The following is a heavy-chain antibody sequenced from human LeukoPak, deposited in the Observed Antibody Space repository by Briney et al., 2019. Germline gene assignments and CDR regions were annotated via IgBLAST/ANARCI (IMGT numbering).Heavy chain of an antibody. CDR1: GFXFSSTW. Sequence: GGSLRLSCATSGFXFSSTWITWVRQAPGKGLEWVANINQDASEKYYVDSVRGRFTISRDNAKNSLFLQMNSLRVEDTAVYYCARDKGGKDYWGQGTLVTVSS. D-gene: IGHD3-16*01. J-gene: IGHJ4*02. V-gene: IGHV3-7*05. CDR3: ARDKGGKDY. CDR2: INQDASEK.